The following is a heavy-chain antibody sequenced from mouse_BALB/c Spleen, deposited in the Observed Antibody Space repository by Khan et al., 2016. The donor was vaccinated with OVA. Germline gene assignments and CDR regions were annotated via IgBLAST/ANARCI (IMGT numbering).Heavy chain of an antibody. V-gene: IGHV3-2*02. CDR3: ARGNYYGYYFDY. J-gene: IGHJ2*01. Sequence: EVKLEESGPGLVKPSQSLSLTCTVSGFSFTSCYIWYCRQPSARNLLWLVGIISYSSVTYYTPSLKSRITITRDTSKNQFFLQLNSLTTEDTATYNCARGNYYGYYFDYWGQGTTVTVSS. CDR2: ISYSSVT. D-gene: IGHD1-1*01. CDR1: GFSFTSCYI.